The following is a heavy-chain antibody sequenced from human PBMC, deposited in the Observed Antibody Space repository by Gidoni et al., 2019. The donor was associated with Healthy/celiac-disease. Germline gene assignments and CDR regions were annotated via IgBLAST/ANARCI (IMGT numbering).Heavy chain of an antibody. CDR2: IGTAGDT. CDR1: GFTFSSYD. D-gene: IGHD3-10*01. J-gene: IGHJ2*01. V-gene: IGHV3-13*01. CDR3: ASTAQGNWYFDL. Sequence: EVQLVESGGGLVQPGGSLRLSCAAPGFTFSSYDMHWVRQATGKGLEWVSAIGTAGDTYYPGSVKGRFTISRENAKNSLYLQMNSLRAGDTAVYYCASTAQGNWYFDLWGRGTLVTVSS.